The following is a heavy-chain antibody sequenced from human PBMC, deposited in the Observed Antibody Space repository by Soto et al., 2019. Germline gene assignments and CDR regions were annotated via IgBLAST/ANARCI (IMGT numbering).Heavy chain of an antibody. D-gene: IGHD3-22*01. CDR2: INSDGSRT. J-gene: IGHJ4*02. Sequence: GGSLRLSCAASGFTFSSYWMHWVRQAPGKGLVWVSRINSDGSRTSYADSAKGRFTISRDNAKNTVYLQMSSLRAEDTAVYYCARGDGDYYDGNGYLGRHWGQGTLVTVS. CDR3: ARGDGDYYDGNGYLGRH. CDR1: GFTFSSYW. V-gene: IGHV3-74*01.